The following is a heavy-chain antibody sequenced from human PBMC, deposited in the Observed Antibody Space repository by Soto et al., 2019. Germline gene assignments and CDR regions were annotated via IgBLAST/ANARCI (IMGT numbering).Heavy chain of an antibody. Sequence: EVQLVESGGGLIQPGGSLRLSCAVSGFTVSNNYMSWVRQAPGKGLEGVSVIYSGGYTAYGDSVKGRFTVSRDNSKNPLYPQMKSRGADGPAVFFWGTRPGGGGYWGQGTLVTVSS. CDR1: GFTVSNNY. CDR3: GTRPGGGGY. CDR2: IYSGGYT. V-gene: IGHV3-53*01. D-gene: IGHD3-10*01. J-gene: IGHJ4*02.